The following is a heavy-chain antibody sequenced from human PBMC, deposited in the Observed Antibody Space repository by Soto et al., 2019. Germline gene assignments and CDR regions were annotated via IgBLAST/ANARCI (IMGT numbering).Heavy chain of an antibody. CDR2: IKQDGSEK. D-gene: IGHD2-2*02. Sequence: GGSLRLSCAASGFTFSSYWMSWVRQAPGKGLEWVANIKQDGSEKYYVDSVKGRFTISRDNAKNSLYLQMNSLRAEDTAVYYCARDLGLDCSSTSCYTNRGYYYGMDVWGQGTTVTVSS. V-gene: IGHV3-7*03. CDR1: GFTFSSYW. CDR3: ARDLGLDCSSTSCYTNRGYYYGMDV. J-gene: IGHJ6*02.